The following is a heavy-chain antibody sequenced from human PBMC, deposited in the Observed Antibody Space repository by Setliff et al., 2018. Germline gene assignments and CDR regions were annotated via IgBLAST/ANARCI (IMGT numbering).Heavy chain of an antibody. CDR3: ARRPPNGFGEFGNAFDI. CDR1: GFTFSSYS. Sequence: PGGSLRLSCAASGFTFSSYSMNWVRQAPGKGLEWVSSISTSSTYLYYADSVKGRFTISRDNAKNSLCLQMNSLRAEDTAVYYCARRPPNGFGEFGNAFDIWGQGTTVTVSS. J-gene: IGHJ3*02. D-gene: IGHD3-10*01. CDR2: ISTSSTYL. V-gene: IGHV3-21*01.